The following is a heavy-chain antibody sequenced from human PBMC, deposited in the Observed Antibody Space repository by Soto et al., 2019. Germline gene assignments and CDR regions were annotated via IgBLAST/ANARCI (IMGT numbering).Heavy chain of an antibody. D-gene: IGHD6-13*01. CDR3: ASSWYLYYYYYGMDV. CDR1: GGSISSSSYY. V-gene: IGHV4-39*01. J-gene: IGHJ6*02. Sequence: SETLSLTCTVSGGSISSSSYYWGWIRHPPGKGLEWIGSIYYSGSTYYNPSLKSRVTISVDTSKNQFSLKLSSVTAADTAVYYCASSWYLYYYYYGMDVWGQGTTVTVSS. CDR2: IYYSGST.